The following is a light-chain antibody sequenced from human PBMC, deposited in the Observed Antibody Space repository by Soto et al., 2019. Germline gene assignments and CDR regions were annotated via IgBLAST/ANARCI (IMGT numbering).Light chain of an antibody. Sequence: QSALAQPASVSGSPGQSITISFTGTRSDVGGYDFVSWYQQHPGKAPKLIIYEVSNRPSGVSNRFSGSKSDNTASLTVSGLQAEDEADYYCSSYVSSSTYVFGTGTKVTVL. CDR2: EVS. J-gene: IGLJ1*01. CDR3: SSYVSSSTYV. V-gene: IGLV2-14*01. CDR1: RSDVGGYDF.